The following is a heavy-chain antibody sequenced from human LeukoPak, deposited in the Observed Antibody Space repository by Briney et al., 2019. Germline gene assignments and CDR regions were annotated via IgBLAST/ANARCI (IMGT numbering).Heavy chain of an antibody. V-gene: IGHV4-39*01. CDR3: ASVATGYYYDSSGYYFDY. Sequence: SETLSLTCTVSGVSISSTRYYWGWIRQPPGKGLEWIGSIYYSGSTNYNPSLKSRVTISVDTSKNQFSLKLSSVTAADTAVYYCASVATGYYYDSSGYYFDYWGQGTLVTVSS. J-gene: IGHJ4*02. CDR2: IYYSGST. CDR1: GVSISSTRYY. D-gene: IGHD3-22*01.